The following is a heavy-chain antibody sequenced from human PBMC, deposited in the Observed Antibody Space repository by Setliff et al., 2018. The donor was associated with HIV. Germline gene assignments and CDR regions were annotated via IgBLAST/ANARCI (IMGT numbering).Heavy chain of an antibody. D-gene: IGHD6-25*01. J-gene: IGHJ4*02. CDR3: AKDQSSAGYYFDS. CDR1: GGSLSAYY. CDR2: IYHSGST. Sequence: SETLSLTCTVSGGSLSAYYWSWVRQPPGKGLEWIGEIYHSGSTNYNPSLKSRVTISVDMSKNQFSLELSSVTAADTAVYYCAKDQSSAGYYFDSWGQGTLVTVSS. V-gene: IGHV4-34*01.